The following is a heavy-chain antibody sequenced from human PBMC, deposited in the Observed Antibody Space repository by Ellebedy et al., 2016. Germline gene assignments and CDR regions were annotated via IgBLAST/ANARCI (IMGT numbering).Heavy chain of an antibody. CDR2: IYYSGST. CDR1: GGSISGSSYY. V-gene: IGHV4-61*05. CDR3: ARALNYYDSSGYYPKSFDY. D-gene: IGHD3-22*01. J-gene: IGHJ4*02. Sequence: SETLSLTCTVSGGSISGSSYYWGWIRQHPGKGLEWIGYIYYSGSTNYNPSLKSRVTISVDTSKNQFSLKLSSVTAADTAVYYCARALNYYDSSGYYPKSFDYWGQGTLVTVSS.